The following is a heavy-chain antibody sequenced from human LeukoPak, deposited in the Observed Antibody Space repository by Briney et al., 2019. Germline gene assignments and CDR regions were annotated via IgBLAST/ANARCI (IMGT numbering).Heavy chain of an antibody. D-gene: IGHD2-2*01. Sequence: ASVKVSCKASGYTFTGYYMHWVRQAPGQGLEWMGWINPNSGGTNYAQKFQGRVTMTRDTSISTAYMELSRLRSDDTAVYYCARDCSSTSYQGAFDIWGQGTMVTVSS. V-gene: IGHV1-2*02. J-gene: IGHJ3*02. CDR1: GYTFTGYY. CDR2: INPNSGGT. CDR3: ARDCSSTSYQGAFDI.